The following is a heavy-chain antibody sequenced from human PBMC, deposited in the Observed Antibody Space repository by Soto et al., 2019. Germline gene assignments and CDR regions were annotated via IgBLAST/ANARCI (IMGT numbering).Heavy chain of an antibody. J-gene: IGHJ5*02. CDR1: GYAFSSYA. V-gene: IGHV3-23*01. CDR2: ISNSGHSA. D-gene: IGHD5-12*01. CDR3: AKGGPTFVNYFGP. Sequence: GSLRLSGVASGYAFSSYAFNWVRPSPGKGLEWISVISNSGHSAYYADFVKGRFTISRDNSKNTLYLQIKSLRAEDTAAYYCAKGGPTFVNYFGPWGQGTLVTVSS.